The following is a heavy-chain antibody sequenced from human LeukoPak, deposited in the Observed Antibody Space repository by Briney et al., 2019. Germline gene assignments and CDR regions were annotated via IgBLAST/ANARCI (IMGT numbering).Heavy chain of an antibody. J-gene: IGHJ6*03. CDR3: ARQLYVSGSYYAPMDV. D-gene: IGHD3-10*01. V-gene: IGHV4-4*02. CDR2: IYHRGNN. CDR1: GGSISRSNW. Sequence: SETLSLTCAVSGGSISRSNWWNWVRQTPGKGLEWIGEIYHRGNNHYNPALKSRVTISIDTSTNQFSLKLSSVTAADTAVYFCARQLYVSGSYYAPMDVWGKGTTVTISS.